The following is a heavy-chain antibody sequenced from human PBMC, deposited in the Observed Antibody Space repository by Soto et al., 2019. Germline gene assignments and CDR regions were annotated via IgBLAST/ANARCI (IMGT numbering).Heavy chain of an antibody. D-gene: IGHD3-9*01. J-gene: IGHJ4*02. CDR2: IYYSGST. CDR3: ARGTRWYFDWLGY. CDR1: GGSISSSSYY. Sequence: TSETLSLTCTVSGGSISSSSYYWGWIRQPPGKGLEWIGSIYYSGSTYYNPSLKSRFTISVDTSKNQFSLKLSSVTAADTAVYYCARGTRWYFDWLGYWGQGTLVTVSS. V-gene: IGHV4-39*01.